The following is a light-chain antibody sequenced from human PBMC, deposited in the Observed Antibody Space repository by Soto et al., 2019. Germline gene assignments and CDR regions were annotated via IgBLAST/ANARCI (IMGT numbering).Light chain of an antibody. CDR2: ENY. J-gene: IGLJ2*01. CDR1: SSNIGNNY. CDR3: GAWDSSLTTVV. Sequence: SAAPGQKVTISCSGSSSNIGNNYVSWYQHLPGTAPKLLIHENYKRPSGIPDRISGSKSGTSATLGITGLQTGDEADYYCGAWDSSLTTVVFGGGTKVTV. V-gene: IGLV1-51*02.